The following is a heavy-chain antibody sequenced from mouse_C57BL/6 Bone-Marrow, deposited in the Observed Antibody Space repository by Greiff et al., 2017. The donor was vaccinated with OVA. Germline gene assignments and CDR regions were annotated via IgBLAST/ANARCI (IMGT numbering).Heavy chain of an antibody. CDR1: GYSITSGYY. J-gene: IGHJ3*01. CDR2: ISYDGSN. V-gene: IGHV3-6*01. CDR3: ARGYDGYYVPWFAY. Sequence: VQLQQSGPGLVKPSQSLSLTCSVTGYSITSGYYWNWIRQFPGNKLEWMGYISYDGSNNYNPSLKNRISITRDTSKNQFFLKLNSVTTEDTATYYGARGYDGYYVPWFAYWGQGTLVTVSA. D-gene: IGHD2-3*01.